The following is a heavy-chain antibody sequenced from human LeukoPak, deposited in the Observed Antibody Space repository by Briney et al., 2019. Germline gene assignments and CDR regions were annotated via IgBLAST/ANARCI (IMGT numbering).Heavy chain of an antibody. J-gene: IGHJ4*02. Sequence: GATVKISCKASGYTFTDYYIHWVRQAPGQGLEWMGWISPNSGGTNYAQKFQGRVTMTRDTSISTAYMELSSLRSDDTAVYYCVRGGAYTYGYYWGQGTLVTVSS. CDR1: GYTFTDYY. CDR3: VRGGAYTYGYY. V-gene: IGHV1-2*02. D-gene: IGHD5-18*01. CDR2: ISPNSGGT.